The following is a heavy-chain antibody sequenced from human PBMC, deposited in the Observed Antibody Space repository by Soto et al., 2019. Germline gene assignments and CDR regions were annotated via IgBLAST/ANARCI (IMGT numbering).Heavy chain of an antibody. CDR3: ASWYSGYDWGYFDY. J-gene: IGHJ4*02. Sequence: PSETLSLTCTASGGSISSGGYYWSWIRQHPGKGLEWIGYIYYSGSTYYNPSLKSRVTISVDTSKNQFSLKLSSVTAADTAVYYCASWYSGYDWGYFDYWGQGTLVTVSS. CDR2: IYYSGST. V-gene: IGHV4-31*03. CDR1: GGSISSGGYY. D-gene: IGHD5-12*01.